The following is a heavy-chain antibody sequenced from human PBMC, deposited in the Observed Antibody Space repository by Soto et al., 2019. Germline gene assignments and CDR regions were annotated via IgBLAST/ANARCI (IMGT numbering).Heavy chain of an antibody. J-gene: IGHJ6*02. CDR1: GGSISSADYY. Sequence: SETLSLTCTVSGGSISSADYYWSWVRQPPGKGLEWIGYIYYSGSTFFNPSLKIRVTIAKDTSRNQFSLRLNSVTAADTSVYYCARAIVVTIGGMDVWGQGTTVTVSS. V-gene: IGHV4-30-4*01. CDR2: IYYSGST. D-gene: IGHD5-12*01. CDR3: ARAIVVTIGGMDV.